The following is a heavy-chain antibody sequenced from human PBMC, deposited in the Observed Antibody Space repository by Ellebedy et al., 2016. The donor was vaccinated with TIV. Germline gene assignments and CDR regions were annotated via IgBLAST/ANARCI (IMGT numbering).Heavy chain of an antibody. CDR3: ARIYRGSPS. D-gene: IGHD1-26*01. CDR2: IIPDYETA. V-gene: IGHV1-69*13. Sequence: SVKVSCXASGDTFGSESISWVRQAPGQGLEWMGEIIPDYETADYAQSFQGRVTITADESTATAYMELSSLRSEDTAMYYCARIYRGSPSWGQGTLVTVSS. J-gene: IGHJ4*02. CDR1: GDTFGSES.